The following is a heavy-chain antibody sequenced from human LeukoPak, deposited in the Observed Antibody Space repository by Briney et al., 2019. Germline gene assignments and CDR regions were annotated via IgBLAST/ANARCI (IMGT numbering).Heavy chain of an antibody. CDR1: GFTFSSYG. Sequence: GRSLRLSCAASGFTFSSYGMHWVRQAPGKGLEWVAVISYDGSNKYYADSVKGRFTISRDNSKNTLYLQMNSLRAEDTAVYYCAKDRYYYDSSGYYYYYYYDMEGWGQGTTVTVYS. CDR3: AKDRYYYDSSGYYYYYYYDMEG. CDR2: ISYDGSNK. V-gene: IGHV3-30*18. J-gene: IGHJ6*02. D-gene: IGHD3-22*01.